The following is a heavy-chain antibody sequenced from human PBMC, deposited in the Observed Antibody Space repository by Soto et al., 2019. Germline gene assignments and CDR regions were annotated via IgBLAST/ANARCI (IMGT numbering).Heavy chain of an antibody. CDR2: IYYSGST. CDR3: ARLWGITGTLRHFDY. CDR1: GGSISSSSYY. D-gene: IGHD1-7*01. V-gene: IGHV4-39*01. J-gene: IGHJ4*02. Sequence: QLQLQESGPGLVKPSETLSLTCTVSGGSISSSSYYWGWIRQPPGKGLEWIGSIYYSGSTYYNPSLKSRVPMSVDASKTPFSLMLSSVTAADTAVYYCARLWGITGTLRHFDYWGQGTLVTVSS.